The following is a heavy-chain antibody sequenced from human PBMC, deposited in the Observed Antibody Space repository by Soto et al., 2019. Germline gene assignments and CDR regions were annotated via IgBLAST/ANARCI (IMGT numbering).Heavy chain of an antibody. V-gene: IGHV3-23*01. D-gene: IGHD3-22*01. Sequence: EVQLLESGGGLVQPGGSLRLSCGASGFIFSTYAMSWVRQATGKGLEWVSGISGGGSTIYADSVKGRFIISRDNSKNTLYLQMNSLRVEDTAVYHCAKDPGFYFDNSGYPNWFDPWGQGTLVTVSS. CDR1: GFIFSTYA. J-gene: IGHJ5*02. CDR2: ISGGGST. CDR3: AKDPGFYFDNSGYPNWFDP.